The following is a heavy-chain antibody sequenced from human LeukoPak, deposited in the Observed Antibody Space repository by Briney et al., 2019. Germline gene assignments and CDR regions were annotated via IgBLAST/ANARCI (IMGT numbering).Heavy chain of an antibody. J-gene: IGHJ4*02. CDR2: IYSGGST. V-gene: IGHV3-66*01. CDR1: GFTFSSYS. Sequence: GGSLRLSCAASGFTFSSYSMNWVRQAPGKGLEWVSLIYSGGSTYYADSVKGRFTISRDNAKNSLYLQMNSLRAEDTAVYYCARDFNGWFGESYFDYWGQGTLVTVSS. CDR3: ARDFNGWFGESYFDY. D-gene: IGHD3-10*01.